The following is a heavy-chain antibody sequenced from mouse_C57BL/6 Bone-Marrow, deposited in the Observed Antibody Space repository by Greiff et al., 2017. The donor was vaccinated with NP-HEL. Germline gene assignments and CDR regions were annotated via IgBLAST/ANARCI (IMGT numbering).Heavy chain of an antibody. Sequence: VKLMESGAGLARPGASVKLSCKASGYTFTSYGISWVKQRTGQGLEWIGEIYPRSGNTYYNEKFKGKATLTADKSSSTAYMELRSLTSEDSAVYFCARVAAGYGAGFAYWGQGTLVTVSA. CDR2: IYPRSGNT. CDR1: GYTFTSYG. CDR3: ARVAAGYGAGFAY. J-gene: IGHJ3*01. V-gene: IGHV1-81*01. D-gene: IGHD3-2*02.